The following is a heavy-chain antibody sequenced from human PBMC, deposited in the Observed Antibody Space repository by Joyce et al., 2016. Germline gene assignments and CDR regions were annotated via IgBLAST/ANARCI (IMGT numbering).Heavy chain of an antibody. CDR2: IYYSGSR. J-gene: IGHJ1*01. CDR3: ARQSSGWYTHFQH. CDR1: GGSISSSNYY. Sequence: QLQLQESGPGLVKPSETLSLTCIVSGGSISSSNYYWGWIRQPPGKGLAWFGNIYYSGSRYDSPSLKSRVTISVDTSKNQFSLKLISVTAADTAVYYCARQSSGWYTHFQHWGQGTLVTVSS. D-gene: IGHD6-19*01. V-gene: IGHV4-39*01.